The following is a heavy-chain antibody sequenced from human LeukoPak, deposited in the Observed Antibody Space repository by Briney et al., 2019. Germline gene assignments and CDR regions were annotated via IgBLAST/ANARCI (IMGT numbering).Heavy chain of an antibody. D-gene: IGHD1-1*01. Sequence: PGGSLRLSCPASGFIFSDHAMNWVRQVPGKGLEWVSIISARDGRTYYADSVKGRFTISRDNSKNTLYLQMNSLRVEDTAVYYCAKDRNDWKQGIDSWGQGTLVTVST. V-gene: IGHV3-23*01. CDR2: ISARDGRT. CDR1: GFIFSDHA. J-gene: IGHJ4*02. CDR3: AKDRNDWKQGIDS.